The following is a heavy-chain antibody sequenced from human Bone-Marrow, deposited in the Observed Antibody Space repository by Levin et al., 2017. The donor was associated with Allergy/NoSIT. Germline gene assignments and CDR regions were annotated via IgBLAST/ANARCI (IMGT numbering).Heavy chain of an antibody. V-gene: IGHV5-51*01. J-gene: IGHJ3*02. CDR2: IYPGDSDT. CDR3: ARPYCSSTSCSPYFDAFDS. CDR1: GYSFTSYW. Sequence: GGSLRLSCKGSGYSFTSYWIGWVRQMPGKGLEWMGIIYPGDSDTRYSPSFQGQVTISADKSISTAYLQWSSLKASDTAMYYCARPYCSSTSCSPYFDAFDSWGQGTMVTVSS. D-gene: IGHD2-2*01.